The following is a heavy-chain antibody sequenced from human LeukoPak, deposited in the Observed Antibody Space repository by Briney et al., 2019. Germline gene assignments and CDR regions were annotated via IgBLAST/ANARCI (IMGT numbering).Heavy chain of an antibody. V-gene: IGHV3-30*02. D-gene: IGHD1-26*01. J-gene: IGHJ3*02. CDR1: GFIFSNYG. Sequence: GGSLRLSCAASGFIFSNYGMHWVRQAPGKGLDWVVFIRYDGSNKYYADSVKGRFTISRDNAKNSLYLQMNSLRAEDTAVYYCARDPTSSWETAFDIWGQGTMVTVSS. CDR2: IRYDGSNK. CDR3: ARDPTSSWETAFDI.